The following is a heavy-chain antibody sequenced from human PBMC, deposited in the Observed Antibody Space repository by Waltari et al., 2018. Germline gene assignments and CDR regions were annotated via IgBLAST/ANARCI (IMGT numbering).Heavy chain of an antibody. Sequence: EVQLVESGGGLVQPGWSLRLAWSASGFTFSSHEMNWVRQAPGKGLEWVSYISSSGSTIYYADSVKGRFTISRDNAKNSLYLQMNSLRAEDTAVYYCARDPAWGAIDYWGQGTLVTVSS. CDR1: GFTFSSHE. D-gene: IGHD3-16*01. CDR2: ISSSGSTI. CDR3: ARDPAWGAIDY. V-gene: IGHV3-48*03. J-gene: IGHJ4*02.